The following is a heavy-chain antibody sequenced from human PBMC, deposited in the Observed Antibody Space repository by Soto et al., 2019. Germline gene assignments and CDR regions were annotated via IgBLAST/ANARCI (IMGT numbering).Heavy chain of an antibody. D-gene: IGHD2-15*01. Sequence: QVQLVQSGAEVKKPGASVTVSCKASGYTLTSYYMHWVRQAPGQGLEWMAIINPSGGRTTYAQKFQGRVTVTSDTSTSTVYMELSSLTSEDTAVYYCARFSGGSDCWGQGTLVTVSA. CDR2: INPSGGRT. CDR1: GYTLTSYY. CDR3: ARFSGGSDC. V-gene: IGHV1-46*01. J-gene: IGHJ4*02.